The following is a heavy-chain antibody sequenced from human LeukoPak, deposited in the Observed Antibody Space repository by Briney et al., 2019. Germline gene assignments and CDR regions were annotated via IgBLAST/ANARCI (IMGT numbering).Heavy chain of an antibody. CDR3: ARDKNYGPFDY. J-gene: IGHJ4*02. CDR2: ISWDGGDT. Sequence: PGGSLRLSCAASGFTFDDYTMHWVRQPPGKGLEWVSLISWDGGDTYYTDSVKGRFTISRDNAKNSLYLQMNSLRAEDTAVYYCARDKNYGPFDYWGQETLVTVSS. V-gene: IGHV3-43*01. CDR1: GFTFDDYT. D-gene: IGHD3-10*01.